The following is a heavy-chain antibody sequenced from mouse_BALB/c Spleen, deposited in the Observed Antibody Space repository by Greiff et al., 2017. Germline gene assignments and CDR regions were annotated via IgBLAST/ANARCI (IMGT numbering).Heavy chain of an antibody. CDR2: INPYNGGT. D-gene: IGHD2-4*01. CDR1: GYSFTGYT. J-gene: IGHJ4*01. Sequence: EVKVVESGPELVKPGASMKISCKASGYSFTGYTMNWVKQSHGKNLEWIGLINPYNGGTSYNQKFKGKATLTVDKSSSTAYMELLSLTSEDSAVYYCARSYDYDVDYYAMDYWGQGTSVTVSS. V-gene: IGHV1-18*01. CDR3: ARSYDYDVDYYAMDY.